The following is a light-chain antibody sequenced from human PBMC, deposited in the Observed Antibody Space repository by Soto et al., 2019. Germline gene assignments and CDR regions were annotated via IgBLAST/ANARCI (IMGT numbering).Light chain of an antibody. CDR2: DAS. J-gene: IGKJ1*01. Sequence: EIVLTQSPATLSLSPGERATLSCRASQGVSSSLAWYQQKPGQAPRLLIYDASNRATGIPARFSGSGSGTDFTLTISSLEPEDFAVYYCQHYNSYSEAFGQGTKVELK. CDR1: QGVSSS. V-gene: IGKV3-11*01. CDR3: QHYNSYSEA.